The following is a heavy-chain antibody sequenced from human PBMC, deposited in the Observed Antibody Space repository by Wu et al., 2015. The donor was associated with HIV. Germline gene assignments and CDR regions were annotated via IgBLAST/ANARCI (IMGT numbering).Heavy chain of an antibody. CDR2: INPSGGAT. Sequence: QVQLVQSGAEVKKPGASVRVSCKTSGYTFTGYYIHWVRQAPGQGLEWMAWINPSGGATIYAEAFEGRVTVTTDTSMKTVYMELESLTSGDTAMYFCARDATPITTEFDYWGQGTLVTVSS. V-gene: IGHV1-2*02. J-gene: IGHJ4*02. D-gene: IGHD4-11*01. CDR3: ARDATPITTEFDY. CDR1: GYTFTGYY.